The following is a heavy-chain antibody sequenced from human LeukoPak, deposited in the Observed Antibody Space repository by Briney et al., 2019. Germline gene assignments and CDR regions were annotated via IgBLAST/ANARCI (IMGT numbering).Heavy chain of an antibody. CDR1: GFTFSSYS. V-gene: IGHV3-21*01. CDR2: ISSSSSYR. Sequence: KPGGSLRLSCVASGFTFSSYSLTWVRQAPGKGLEWVSSISSSSSYRYYADSLKGRFTIPRDNAKNSLYLQMNTLRAEDTAVYYCAREAQYNSGWYDYYYGMDVWGQGTTVTVSS. CDR3: AREAQYNSGWYDYYYGMDV. D-gene: IGHD6-19*01. J-gene: IGHJ6*02.